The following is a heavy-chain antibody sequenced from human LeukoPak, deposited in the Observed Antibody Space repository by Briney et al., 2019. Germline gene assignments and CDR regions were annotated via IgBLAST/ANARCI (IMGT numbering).Heavy chain of an antibody. CDR2: ISSSSSYI. J-gene: IGHJ6*03. CDR1: GFTFSSYS. D-gene: IGHD6-6*01. CDR3: ARVGSSSSYYYYYMDV. V-gene: IGHV3-21*01. Sequence: GGSLRLSCAASGFTFSSYSMNWVRQAPGKGLEWVSSISSSSSYIYYADSVKGRFTISRDNAKNSLYLQMNSLRAEDTAVYYCARVGSSSSYYYYYMDVWGKGTTVTVSS.